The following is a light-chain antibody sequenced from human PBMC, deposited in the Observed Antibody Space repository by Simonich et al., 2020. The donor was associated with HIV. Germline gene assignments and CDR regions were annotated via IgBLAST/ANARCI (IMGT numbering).Light chain of an antibody. CDR1: QSISST. CDR2: GAS. CDR3: QQYNNWPMYT. J-gene: IGKJ2*01. Sequence: EIVLTQSPATLSLSPGERATLSCRASQSISSTLAWYQQKPGQGPRLFIYGASTRATGIPARFSGSGSGTEFTLTINSLRSEDFAVYYCQQYNNWPMYTFGQGTKLEIK. V-gene: IGKV3-15*01.